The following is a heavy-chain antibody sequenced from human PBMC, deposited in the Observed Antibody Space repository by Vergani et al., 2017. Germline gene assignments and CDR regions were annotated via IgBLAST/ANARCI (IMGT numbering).Heavy chain of an antibody. CDR2: ISGSGGNT. Sequence: EVQLLESGGGLVQPGGSLRLSCAASGFTFSSYAMSWVRQVTGKGLEWVSGISGSGGNTYYANSVKGRFTISRDNSKNTLHLQMNSLRADDTAVYYCMKGRRGYTGYFFDYWGQGTLATVSS. J-gene: IGHJ4*02. D-gene: IGHD5-12*01. CDR1: GFTFSSYA. V-gene: IGHV3-23*01. CDR3: MKGRRGYTGYFFDY.